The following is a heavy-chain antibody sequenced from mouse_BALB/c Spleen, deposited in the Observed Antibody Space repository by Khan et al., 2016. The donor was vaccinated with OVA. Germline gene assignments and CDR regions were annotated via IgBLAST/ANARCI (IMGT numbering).Heavy chain of an antibody. Sequence: QVQLKQSGAELLRPGASVKLSCKTSGYIFTNYWIHWIKQRSGQGLEWIARIYPGTNNTYSNEKFKDKATLTADKSSSTAYMQLSSLKSEDSAVHFCAREEALYYFDYWGQGTTLAVSS. V-gene: IGHV1-76*01. CDR2: IYPGTNNT. D-gene: IGHD3-2*02. J-gene: IGHJ2*01. CDR1: GYIFTNYW. CDR3: AREEALYYFDY.